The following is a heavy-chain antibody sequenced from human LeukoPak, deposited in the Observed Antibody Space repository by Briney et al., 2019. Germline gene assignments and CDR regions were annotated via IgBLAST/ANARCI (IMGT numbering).Heavy chain of an antibody. J-gene: IGHJ4*02. CDR1: GGSISSHY. CDR3: AREKAVGATHFDY. D-gene: IGHD1-26*01. Sequence: SETLSLTCTVSGGSISSHYWSWIRQPPGKGLEWIGYIYYSGSTNYNPSLKSRVTISVDTSKNQFSLKLSSVTATDTAVYYCAREKAVGATHFDYWGQGTLVTVSS. V-gene: IGHV4-59*11. CDR2: IYYSGST.